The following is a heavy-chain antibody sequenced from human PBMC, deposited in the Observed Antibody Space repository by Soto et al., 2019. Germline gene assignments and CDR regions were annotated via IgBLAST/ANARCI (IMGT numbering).Heavy chain of an antibody. CDR3: ARVVRGYCSGGSCYGGSYYYYMDV. V-gene: IGHV3-13*01. Sequence: EVQLVESGGGLVQPGGSLRLSCAASGFTFSSYDMHWVRQATGKGLEWVSAIGTAGDTYYPGSVKGRFTISRENANNSLYLQMNSLRAGDTAVYYCARVVRGYCSGGSCYGGSYYYYMDVWGKGTTVTVSS. D-gene: IGHD2-15*01. J-gene: IGHJ6*03. CDR1: GFTFSSYD. CDR2: IGTAGDT.